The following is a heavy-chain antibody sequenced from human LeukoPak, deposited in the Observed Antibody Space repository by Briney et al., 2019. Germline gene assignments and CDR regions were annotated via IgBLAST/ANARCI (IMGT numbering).Heavy chain of an antibody. CDR2: INHSGST. Sequence: GSLRLSCAASGFTFDDYGMSWVRQAPGKGLEWIGEINHSGSTNYNPSLKSRVTISVDTSKNQFSLKLSSVTAADTAVYYCARGPSQYDFWSGYPRRYYFDYWGQGTLVTVSA. CDR3: ARGPSQYDFWSGYPRRYYFDY. V-gene: IGHV4-34*01. D-gene: IGHD3-3*01. J-gene: IGHJ4*02. CDR1: GFTFDDYG.